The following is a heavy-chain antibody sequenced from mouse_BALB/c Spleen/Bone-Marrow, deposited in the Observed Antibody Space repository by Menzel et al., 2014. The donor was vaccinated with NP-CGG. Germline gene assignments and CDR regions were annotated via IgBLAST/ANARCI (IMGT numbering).Heavy chain of an antibody. Sequence: EVKLMESGGGLVQPGVSRKLSCAASGFTFSSFGMHWVRQAPEKGLEWVAYISNGSSTIYYEDTVKGRFTISRDNPKNTLFLQMTSLRSEDTAMYYCTRKGAMITHYYAMDYWGQGTPVPDSS. CDR1: GFTFSSFG. CDR3: TRKGAMITHYYAMDY. V-gene: IGHV5-17*02. J-gene: IGHJ4*01. CDR2: ISNGSSTI. D-gene: IGHD2-4*01.